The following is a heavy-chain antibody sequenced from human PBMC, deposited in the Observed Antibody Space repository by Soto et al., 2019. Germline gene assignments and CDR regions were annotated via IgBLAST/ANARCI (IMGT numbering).Heavy chain of an antibody. CDR3: ARAMVRGVIKAPGFDY. Sequence: QVQLQESGPGLVKPSETLSLTCTVSGGSVSSGSYYWSWIRQPPGKGLEWIGYIYYSGNTNYNPSLKSRVTISVDTSKNQFSLKLSSVTAADTAVYYCARAMVRGVIKAPGFDYWGQGTLVTVSS. CDR2: IYYSGNT. CDR1: GGSVSSGSYY. V-gene: IGHV4-61*01. D-gene: IGHD3-10*01. J-gene: IGHJ4*02.